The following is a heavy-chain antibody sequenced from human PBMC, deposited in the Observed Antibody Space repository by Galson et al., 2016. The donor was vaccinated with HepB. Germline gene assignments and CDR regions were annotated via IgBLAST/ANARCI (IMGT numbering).Heavy chain of an antibody. Sequence: SPRPPYRASGFSFSNYGLSCVRQAAGKGLEWVSVIYSGGGTYYADSVQGRFTISRDTSKNTVLLEMNSLRAEDTAVYYCGTESYLKGHSIVVAAPSQTWGRGTLVTVSS. CDR2: IYSGGGT. CDR3: GTESYLKGHSIVVAAPSQT. D-gene: IGHD2-15*01. CDR1: GFSFSNYG. J-gene: IGHJ5*02. V-gene: IGHV3-53*01.